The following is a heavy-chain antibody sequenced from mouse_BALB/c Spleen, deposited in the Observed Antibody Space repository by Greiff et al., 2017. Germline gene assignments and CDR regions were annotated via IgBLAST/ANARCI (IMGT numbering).Heavy chain of an antibody. D-gene: IGHD2-3*01. J-gene: IGHJ3*01. V-gene: IGHV1-69*02. Sequence: QVQLKQPGAELVRPGASVKLSCKASGYTFTSYWINWVKQRPGQGLEWIGNIYPSDSYTNYNQKFKDKATLTVDKSSSTAYMQLSSPTSEDSAVYYCTRSGGYSWFAYWGQGTLVTVSA. CDR1: GYTFTSYW. CDR2: IYPSDSYT. CDR3: TRSGGYSWFAY.